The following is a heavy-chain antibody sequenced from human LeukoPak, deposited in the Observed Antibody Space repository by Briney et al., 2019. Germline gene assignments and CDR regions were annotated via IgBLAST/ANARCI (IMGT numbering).Heavy chain of an antibody. CDR3: PRGMHSGSYSPPPFDY. D-gene: IGHD1-26*01. V-gene: IGHV1-69*06. CDR1: GGTFSSYA. Sequence: SVKVSCKASGGTFSSYAISWVRQAPGQGLEWMGRIIPIFGTANYAQKFQGRVTITADKSTSTAYMELSSLRSEDTAVYYCPRGMHSGSYSPPPFDYWGQGTLVTVSS. CDR2: IIPIFGTA. J-gene: IGHJ4*02.